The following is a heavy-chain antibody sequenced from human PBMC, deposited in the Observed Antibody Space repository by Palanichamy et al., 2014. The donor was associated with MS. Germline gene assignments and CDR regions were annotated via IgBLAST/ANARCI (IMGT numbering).Heavy chain of an antibody. J-gene: IGHJ4*02. V-gene: IGHV1-69*01. D-gene: IGHD6-19*01. Sequence: QVQLVQSGAEVKKPGSSVKVSCRASGGSFSSHDISWVRQAPGQGLEWMGGVIPAFATSSYAQNLQGRVTITADDSTSTAYMELSSLRSEDTAVYYCARASGYGFSSGWYVGDYFEYWGQGTLVTVSS. CDR3: ARASGYGFSSGWYVGDYFEY. CDR1: GGSFSSHD. CDR2: VIPAFATS.